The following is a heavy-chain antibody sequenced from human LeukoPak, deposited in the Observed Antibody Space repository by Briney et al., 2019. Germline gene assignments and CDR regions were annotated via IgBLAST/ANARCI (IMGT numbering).Heavy chain of an antibody. CDR1: GFTFSSYA. CDR2: INNNGGIK. Sequence: GGSLRLSCAASGFTFSSYAMSWVRQTPGKGLEWVSTINNNGGIKYYADSVKGRFAISRDNSKNTLYLQMNSLRAEDTAVYYCAKDRSLTPYNWFDPWGQGTLVTVSS. CDR3: AKDRSLTPYNWFDP. J-gene: IGHJ5*02. V-gene: IGHV3-23*01.